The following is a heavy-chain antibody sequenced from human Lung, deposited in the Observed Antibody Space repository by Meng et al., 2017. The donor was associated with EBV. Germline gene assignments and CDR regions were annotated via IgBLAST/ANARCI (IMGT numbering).Heavy chain of an antibody. CDR3: SRDLVGSDDS. Sequence: VALVESGGALVQPGGSLRLSCATSGFSFSNYWMHWVRQAPGKGLVWVSRINEHGTITTYADSVEGRFTISRDNAKNTMYLQMNSLRDEDTAVYYCSRDLVGSDDSWGQGTLVTVSS. CDR2: INEHGTIT. V-gene: IGHV3-74*01. CDR1: GFSFSNYW. J-gene: IGHJ4*02.